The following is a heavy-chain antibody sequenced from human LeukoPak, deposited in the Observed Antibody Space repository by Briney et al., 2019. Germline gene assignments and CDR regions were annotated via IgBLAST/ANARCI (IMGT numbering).Heavy chain of an antibody. CDR2: ISSSGSTI. J-gene: IGHJ4*02. V-gene: IGHV3-48*03. D-gene: IGHD3-9*01. CDR1: GFTLSSYE. Sequence: GGSLRLSCAASGFTLSSYEMDWVRPAPGKGREWVSYISSSGSTIYYADSVKGQFTISRDNAKNSLYLQMNSLRAEDTAVYYCARGIGGYDILTGSLCYWGQGTLVTVSS. CDR3: ARGIGGYDILTGSLCY.